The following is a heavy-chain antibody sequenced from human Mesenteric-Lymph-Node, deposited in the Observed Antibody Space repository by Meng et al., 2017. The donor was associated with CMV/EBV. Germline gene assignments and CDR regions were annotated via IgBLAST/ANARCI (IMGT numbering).Heavy chain of an antibody. CDR2: IEQFGSEK. D-gene: IGHD2-2*02. CDR1: GFTLSTYW. Sequence: GESLKISCAASGFTLSTYWMTWVRQAPGKGLQWVANIEQFGSEKNYVDSVKGRFTISRDYAKNSLYLQMNSLRAEDTAVYYCARSSHHTYCSSTSCYTGRYPNWFDPWGQGTLVTVSS. J-gene: IGHJ5*02. V-gene: IGHV3-7*01. CDR3: ARSSHHTYCSSTSCYTGRYPNWFDP.